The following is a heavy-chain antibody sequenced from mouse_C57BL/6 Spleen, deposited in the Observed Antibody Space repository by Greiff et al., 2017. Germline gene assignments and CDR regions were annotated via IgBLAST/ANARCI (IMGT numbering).Heavy chain of an antibody. CDR1: GYSITSGYY. Sequence: EVKLMESGPGLVKPSQSLSLTCSVPGYSITSGYYWNWIRQFPGNKLEWMGYISYDGSNNYNPSLKNRISITRDTSKNQFFLKLNSVTTEDTATYYCAREGLATGTDYWGQGTTLTVSS. CDR2: ISYDGSN. J-gene: IGHJ2*01. V-gene: IGHV3-6*01. D-gene: IGHD4-1*02. CDR3: AREGLATGTDY.